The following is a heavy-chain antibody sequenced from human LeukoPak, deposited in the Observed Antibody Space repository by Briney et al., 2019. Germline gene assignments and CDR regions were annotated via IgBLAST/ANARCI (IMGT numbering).Heavy chain of an antibody. D-gene: IGHD6-13*01. Sequence: GGSLRLSCAASGFTFTSYAMSWVRQAPGKGLEWVSTISGSGGSTYYADSVKGRFTISRDNSRNTLYMQMNSLRAEDTAVYYCAKELLAAAGTEGMDVWGQGTTVTVSS. CDR2: ISGSGGST. V-gene: IGHV3-23*01. J-gene: IGHJ6*02. CDR3: AKELLAAAGTEGMDV. CDR1: GFTFTSYA.